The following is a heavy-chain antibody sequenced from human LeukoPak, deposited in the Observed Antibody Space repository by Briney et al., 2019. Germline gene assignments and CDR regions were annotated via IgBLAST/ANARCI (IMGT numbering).Heavy chain of an antibody. CDR3: ARPYGSGSYYNPFDY. V-gene: IGHV1-3*01. CDR2: INAGNGNT. CDR1: GYTFTSYA. D-gene: IGHD3-10*01. Sequence: ASAKVSCKASGYTFTSYAMHWVRQDPGQRLGWIGWINAGNGNTKYSQKFQGRVTITRDTSASTAYMELSSLRYEDTAVYYCARPYGSGSYYNPFDYWGQGTLVAVSS. J-gene: IGHJ4*02.